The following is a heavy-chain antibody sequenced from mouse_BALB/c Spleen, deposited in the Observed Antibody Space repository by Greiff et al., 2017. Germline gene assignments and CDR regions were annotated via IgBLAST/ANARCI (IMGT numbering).Heavy chain of an antibody. CDR2: INSNGGST. Sequence: DVQLVESGGGLVQPGGSLKLSCAASGFTFSSYGMSWVRQTPDKRLELVATINSNGGSTYYPDSVKGRFTISRDNAKNTLYLQMSSLKSEDTAMYYCARDTDIYYYGSSSYYFDYWGQGTTLTVSS. J-gene: IGHJ2*01. V-gene: IGHV5-6-3*01. CDR3: ARDTDIYYYGSSSYYFDY. D-gene: IGHD1-1*01. CDR1: GFTFSSYG.